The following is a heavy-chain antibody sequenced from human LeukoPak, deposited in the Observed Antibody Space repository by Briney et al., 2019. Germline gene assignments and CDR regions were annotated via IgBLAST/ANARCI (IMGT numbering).Heavy chain of an antibody. CDR1: GDSIRRNSYY. J-gene: IGHJ4*02. Sequence: PSETLSLTCTVSGDSIRRNSYYWGWIRQPPGKGLEWIGSIYYSGSTYYNPSLKSRVTISVDTSKNKFSLKLSSVTAADTTVYYCARTLYPWNFDYWGQGTLVTVSS. CDR3: ARTLYPWNFDY. D-gene: IGHD2-2*02. CDR2: IYYSGST. V-gene: IGHV4-39*07.